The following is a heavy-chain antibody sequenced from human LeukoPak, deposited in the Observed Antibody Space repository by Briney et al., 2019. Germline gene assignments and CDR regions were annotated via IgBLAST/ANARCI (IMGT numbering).Heavy chain of an antibody. CDR2: IIPILGIA. J-gene: IGHJ4*02. V-gene: IGHV1-69*04. CDR3: ARDRTRTPYYYGSGSYYTD. CDR1: GGTFSSYA. Sequence: ASVKVSCKASGGTFSSYAISWVRQAPGQGLEWMGRIIPILGIANYAQKFQGRVTITADKSTSTAYMELSSLRSEDTAVYYCARDRTRTPYYYGSGSYYTDWGQGTLVTVSS. D-gene: IGHD3-10*01.